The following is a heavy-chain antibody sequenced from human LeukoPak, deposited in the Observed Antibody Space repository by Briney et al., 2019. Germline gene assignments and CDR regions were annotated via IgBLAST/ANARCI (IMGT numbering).Heavy chain of an antibody. V-gene: IGHV4-30-2*01. CDR3: ARSRQASGLFNS. CDR2: IYDRGPA. D-gene: IGHD3-10*01. J-gene: IGHJ5*01. Sequence: SSETLSLTCTVSGYAITSGGFSWNWIRQPPGKGLEWIGCIYDRGPAYYNPSLKSRFTISVDRPKNQFFLNVTSLTAADTAVYYCARSRQASGLFNSWGQGTLVVVSS. CDR1: GYAITSGGFS.